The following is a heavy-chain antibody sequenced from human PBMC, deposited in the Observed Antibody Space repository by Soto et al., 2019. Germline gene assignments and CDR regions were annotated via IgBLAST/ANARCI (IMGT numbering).Heavy chain of an antibody. D-gene: IGHD6-6*01. J-gene: IGHJ6*02. CDR1: GGTFSSYA. CDR2: IIPIFGTA. CDR3: AREYSSSSGYYYCYGMDV. V-gene: IGHV1-69*06. Sequence: QVQLVQSGAEVKKPGSSVKVSCKASGGTFSSYAISWVRQAPGQGLEWMGGIIPIFGTANYAQKFQGRVTITADKSTSTAYMELSSLRSEDTAVYYCAREYSSSSGYYYCYGMDVWGQGTTVTVSS.